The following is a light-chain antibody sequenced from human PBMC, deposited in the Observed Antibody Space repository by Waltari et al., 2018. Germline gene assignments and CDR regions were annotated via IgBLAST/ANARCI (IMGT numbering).Light chain of an antibody. J-gene: IGKJ1*01. CDR2: WSS. CDR1: QSVLSSSNNKNY. Sequence: DIVMTQSPDSLAVSLGERASINCKSSQSVLSSSNNKNYLAWYQQTPGQPPKLLIYWSSTRESGVPDRFSGSGSGTDFTLTISSLQAEDVAVYYCQQYYSTPPTFGQGTKVEIK. CDR3: QQYYSTPPT. V-gene: IGKV4-1*01.